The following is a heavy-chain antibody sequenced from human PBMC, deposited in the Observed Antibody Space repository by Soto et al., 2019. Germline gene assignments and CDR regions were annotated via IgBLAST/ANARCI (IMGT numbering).Heavy chain of an antibody. CDR1: GGSISGSTDY. V-gene: IGHV4-61*01. CDR3: ASDGSSSWYDF. CDR2: IYYNGRS. J-gene: IGHJ5*01. D-gene: IGHD6-19*01. Sequence: LSETLSLTCTVSGGSISGSTDYWSWIRQPPGRGLEWIGYIYYNGRSNSNPSLKSRVTISVDTSNNQFSLRLRSVTAADTAVYYCASDGSSSWYDFWGQGTMVTVSA.